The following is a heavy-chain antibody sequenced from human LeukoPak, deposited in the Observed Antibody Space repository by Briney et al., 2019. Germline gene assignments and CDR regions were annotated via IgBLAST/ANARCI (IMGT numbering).Heavy chain of an antibody. CDR1: GGSISSGSNY. CDR3: ARLSCLGITDH. D-gene: IGHD7-27*01. J-gene: IGHJ5*02. Sequence: SQTLSLTCTVSGGSISSGSNYWSWIRQPAGKGLEWIGRIYTSGSTNYNPSLKSRVTISVDTSKNQFSLKLSSVTAADTAVYYCARLSCLGITDHWGQGTLVTVSS. V-gene: IGHV4-61*02. CDR2: IYTSGST.